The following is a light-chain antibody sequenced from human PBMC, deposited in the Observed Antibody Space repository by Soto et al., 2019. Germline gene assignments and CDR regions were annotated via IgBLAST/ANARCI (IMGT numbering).Light chain of an antibody. CDR2: DTS. J-gene: IGKJ5*01. V-gene: IGKV3-15*01. CDR1: QNILSR. Sequence: IVLTQSPATLSLSPWARATLSCMASQNILSRLAWYQHKPGQVPRVLIYDTSIRAAGVPARFSGSGSGTDFTLTISSLQSDDSAVYYCQQYYTWRSITFGQGTLLEIK. CDR3: QQYYTWRSIT.